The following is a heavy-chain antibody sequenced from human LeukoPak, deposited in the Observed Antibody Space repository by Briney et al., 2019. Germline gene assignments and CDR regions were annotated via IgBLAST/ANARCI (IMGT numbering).Heavy chain of an antibody. CDR2: ISNSRS. J-gene: IGHJ4*02. CDR1: GFTFSSYS. CDR3: ARGGPYCGGDCFDY. D-gene: IGHD2-21*01. V-gene: IGHV3-21*01. Sequence: GGSLRLSCAASGFTFSSYSMNWVRQAPGKGLEWVSSISNSRSYYADSVKGRFTISRDNAKNSLYLQMNTLRAEDTAVYYCARGGPYCGGDCFDYWGQGTLVTVSS.